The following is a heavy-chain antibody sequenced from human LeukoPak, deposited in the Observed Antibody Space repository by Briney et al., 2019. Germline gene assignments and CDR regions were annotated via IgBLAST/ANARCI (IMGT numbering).Heavy chain of an antibody. J-gene: IGHJ6*03. Sequence: SETLSLTCTVSGGSISSYYWSWIRQPPGKGLEWIGYIYYSGSTNYNPSLKSRVTISVDTSKNQFSLKLSSVTAADTAVYYCARMVAARPGPYYMDVWGKGTTVTVSS. V-gene: IGHV4-59*08. CDR1: GGSISSYY. CDR2: IYYSGST. CDR3: ARMVAARPGPYYMDV. D-gene: IGHD6-6*01.